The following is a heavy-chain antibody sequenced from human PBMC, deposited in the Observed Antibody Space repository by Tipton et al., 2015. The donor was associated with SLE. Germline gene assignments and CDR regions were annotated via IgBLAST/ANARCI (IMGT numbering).Heavy chain of an antibody. J-gene: IGHJ4*02. CDR2: INHSGST. V-gene: IGHV4-34*01. Sequence: TLSLTCAVYDGSLSGYYWSWIRQSPGKGLEWIGEINHSGSTKYSSSLRSRVTISVDTFKNQFSLKLRSVTAADTAVYYCAGTPWLVRFEYWGQGTLVNVSP. CDR3: AGTPWLVRFEY. D-gene: IGHD6-19*01. CDR1: DGSLSGYY.